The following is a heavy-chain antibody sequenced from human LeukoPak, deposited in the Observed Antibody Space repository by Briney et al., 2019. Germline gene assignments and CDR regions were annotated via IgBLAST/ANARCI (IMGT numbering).Heavy chain of an antibody. CDR2: IYYSGST. D-gene: IGHD6-19*01. CDR1: GGSISSGDYY. V-gene: IGHV4-30-4*08. J-gene: IGHJ5*02. CDR3: AGSSGWGSWWFDP. Sequence: SQTLSLTCTVSGGSISSGDYYWSWIRQPPGKGLEWIGYIYYSGSTYYNPSLKSRVTISVDTSKNQFSLKLSSVTAADTAVYYCAGSSGWGSWWFDPWGQGTLVTVSS.